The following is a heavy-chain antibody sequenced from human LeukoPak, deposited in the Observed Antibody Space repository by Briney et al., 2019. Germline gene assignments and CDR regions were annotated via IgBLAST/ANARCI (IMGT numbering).Heavy chain of an antibody. Sequence: GRCLRLSCVASGFTFSNFAIHWVRQGPGKGLEWVAVTSDDGRKKYYAASVKGRFTISRDNSKNTLYRQMNSLRTDDTAIYYCARDRSYAVNQGDWLDPWGQGTLVSVSS. D-gene: IGHD2-2*01. CDR2: TSDDGRKK. CDR3: ARDRSYAVNQGDWLDP. J-gene: IGHJ5*02. V-gene: IGHV3-30*01. CDR1: GFTFSNFA.